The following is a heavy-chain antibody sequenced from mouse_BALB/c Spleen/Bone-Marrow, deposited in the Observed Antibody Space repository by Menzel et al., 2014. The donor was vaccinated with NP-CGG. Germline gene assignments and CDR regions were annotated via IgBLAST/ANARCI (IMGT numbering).Heavy chain of an antibody. Sequence: VQLQQSGAELVKPGASVKLSCTTSGFKIKETYIHWVMPRPEQGLAWIGRIDPASGDTKFDPKFQGKATITADTSSNTAYLQVTSLTSEDTAVYYCARVNPWYFDVWGAGTTVTVSS. D-gene: IGHD2-2*01. CDR2: IDPASGDT. CDR1: GFKIKETY. CDR3: ARVNPWYFDV. V-gene: IGHV14-3*02. J-gene: IGHJ1*01.